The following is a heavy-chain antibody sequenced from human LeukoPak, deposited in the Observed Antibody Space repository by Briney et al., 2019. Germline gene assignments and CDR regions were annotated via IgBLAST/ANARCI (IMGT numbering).Heavy chain of an antibody. Sequence: SETLSLTRAVYGGSFSGYYWSWIRQPPGKGLEWIGEINHSGSTNYNPSLKSRVTISVDTSKNQFSLKLSSVTAADTAVYYCARRRCSSTSCYAYRVVVNWFDPWGQGTLVTVSS. V-gene: IGHV4-34*01. D-gene: IGHD2-2*01. CDR1: GGSFSGYY. CDR2: INHSGST. J-gene: IGHJ5*02. CDR3: ARRRCSSTSCYAYRVVVNWFDP.